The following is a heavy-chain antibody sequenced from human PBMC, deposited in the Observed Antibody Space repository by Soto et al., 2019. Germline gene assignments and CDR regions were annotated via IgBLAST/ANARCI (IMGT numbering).Heavy chain of an antibody. CDR2: ISYDGSNK. CDR1: GFTFSSYA. CDR3: ARSPDTYYDFWSGSRYYYYGMDV. Sequence: QVQLVESGGTMVQPGRSLRLSCAASGFTFSSYARHWVRQAPGKGLEWVAVISYDGSNKYYADSVKGRFTISRDNSKNTLYLQMNSLRAEDTAVYYCARSPDTYYDFWSGSRYYYYGMDVWGQGTTVTVSS. V-gene: IGHV3-30-3*01. D-gene: IGHD3-3*01. J-gene: IGHJ6*02.